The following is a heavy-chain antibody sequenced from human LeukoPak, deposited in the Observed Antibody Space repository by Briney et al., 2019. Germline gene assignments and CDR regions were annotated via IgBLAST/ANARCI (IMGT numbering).Heavy chain of an antibody. CDR1: GGSISSYY. V-gene: IGHV4-4*07. Sequence: PETLSLTCTVSGGSISSYYWSWVRQPAGEGLEWIWRIYTSGSTNYTPSLKSRVTMSGDTSKNQFSLKLSSVTAADTAVYYCARDLGITMVRGVPRRGWFDPWGQGTLVTVSS. CDR2: IYTSGST. J-gene: IGHJ5*02. CDR3: ARDLGITMVRGVPRRGWFDP. D-gene: IGHD3-10*01.